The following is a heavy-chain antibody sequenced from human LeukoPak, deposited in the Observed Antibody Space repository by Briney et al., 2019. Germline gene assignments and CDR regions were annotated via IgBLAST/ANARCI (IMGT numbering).Heavy chain of an antibody. CDR1: GYTFSSYG. V-gene: IGHV1-18*01. J-gene: IGHJ4*02. CDR2: INAYNGNT. D-gene: IGHD1-1*01. Sequence: ASVEVSCKASGYTFSSYGFSWVRQAPGQGLEWMGWINAYNGNTNYAQNLQGRVTMATDTSTSTAYMELRSLRSDDTAVYYCARRQGTTLNFDYWGQGTLVTVPS. CDR3: ARRQGTTLNFDY.